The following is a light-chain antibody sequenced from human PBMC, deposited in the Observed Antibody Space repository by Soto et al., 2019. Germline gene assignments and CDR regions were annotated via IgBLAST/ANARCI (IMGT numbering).Light chain of an antibody. V-gene: IGKV3-11*01. CDR1: QNVRTF. CDR2: GAS. J-gene: IGKJ1*01. Sequence: EVVLTQSPATLSLSPGERATLSCRASQNVRTFLDWYQQKPGQAPRLLIYGASNRATGIPARFSGSGSGTDFTLTISGLEPEDFAVYYCQQHSHWPPWTFGRGTRVEIQ. CDR3: QQHSHWPPWT.